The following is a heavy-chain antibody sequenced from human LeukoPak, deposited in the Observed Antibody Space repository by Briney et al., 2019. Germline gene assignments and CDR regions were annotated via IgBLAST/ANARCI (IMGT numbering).Heavy chain of an antibody. Sequence: GGSLRLSCAASGFTFSSYSMNWVRQAPGKGLEWVANIKLDGSEKNYVDSVKGRFTISRDNTKNSLYLQMNSLRAEDTAVYYCARDSGGWYYFDYWGQGTLVTVSS. V-gene: IGHV3-7*03. D-gene: IGHD6-19*01. J-gene: IGHJ4*02. CDR1: GFTFSSYS. CDR2: IKLDGSEK. CDR3: ARDSGGWYYFDY.